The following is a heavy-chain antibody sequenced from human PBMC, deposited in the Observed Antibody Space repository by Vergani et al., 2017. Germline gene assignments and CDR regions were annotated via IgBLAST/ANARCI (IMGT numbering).Heavy chain of an antibody. J-gene: IGHJ5*02. CDR2: IYSGGST. CDR1: GFTVSNNY. V-gene: IGHV3-53*01. CDR3: AKVGLAARQFDP. D-gene: IGHD6-6*01. Sequence: EVQLLESGGGLVQPGGSLRLSCAASGFTVSNNYMNWVRQAPGKGLEWVSVIYSGGSTSYADSVKARFTISRDNSKNTLYLQMNSLRAEDTAVYYCAKVGLAARQFDPWGQGTLVTVSS.